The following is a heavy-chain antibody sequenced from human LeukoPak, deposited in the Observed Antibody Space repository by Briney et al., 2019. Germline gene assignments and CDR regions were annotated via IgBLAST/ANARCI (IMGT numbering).Heavy chain of an antibody. CDR1: GFTFSSYA. Sequence: GGSLRLSCVASGFTFSSYAMSWVRQAPGKGLEWVSTISDSGDNTYYADSVKGRFTISRDNSKHTLYLQMNSLRAEDTAVYYCAKANSITIFGVISPVDYWGQGTLVTVSS. V-gene: IGHV3-23*01. CDR3: AKANSITIFGVISPVDY. D-gene: IGHD3-3*01. J-gene: IGHJ4*02. CDR2: ISDSGDNT.